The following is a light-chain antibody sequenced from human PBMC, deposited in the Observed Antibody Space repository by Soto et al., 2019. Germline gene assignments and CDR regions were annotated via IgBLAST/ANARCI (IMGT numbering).Light chain of an antibody. Sequence: DIQMTQSPSSLSASVGARVSVTCRASQSISTFLNWYQQRPGEAPKLLIYAASSLQSGVPSRFSGSGSGADFTLTIGSLQPEDCATYYCQQSYTTPRTFGQGTKVEVK. CDR1: QSISTF. V-gene: IGKV1-39*01. CDR2: AAS. J-gene: IGKJ1*01. CDR3: QQSYTTPRT.